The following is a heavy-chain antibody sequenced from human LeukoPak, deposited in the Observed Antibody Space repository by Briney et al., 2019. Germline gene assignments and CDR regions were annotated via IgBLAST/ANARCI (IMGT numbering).Heavy chain of an antibody. J-gene: IGHJ3*01. CDR2: ISGSSSDT. V-gene: IGHV3-11*06. CDR3: VRDQFYAFDV. CDR1: GFTFSDPY. Sequence: GGSLRLSCAASGFTFSDPYMSWIRRAPGKGLEWISYISGSSSDTNYADSVKGRFTISRDNAEKSLYLQMNNLGIEDTAMYYCVRDQFYAFDVWGQGTMVTVSS.